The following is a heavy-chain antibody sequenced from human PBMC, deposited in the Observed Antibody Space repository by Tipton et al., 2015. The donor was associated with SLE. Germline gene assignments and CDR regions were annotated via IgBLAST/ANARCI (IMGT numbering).Heavy chain of an antibody. CDR3: ARDWRGYYGSQAFYYYGLNF. V-gene: IGHV4-61*02. J-gene: IGHJ6*02. Sequence: TLSLTCSVSGGAMTRGIYYWSWIRQPAGKGLEWIGRVFAGVTTNYNPSLKSRVSMTVDTSKNQFSLKLSSVTAADTAVYYCARDWRGYYGSQAFYYYGLNFWGQGTTVTVS. D-gene: IGHD3-10*01. CDR2: VFAGVTT. CDR1: GGAMTRGIYY.